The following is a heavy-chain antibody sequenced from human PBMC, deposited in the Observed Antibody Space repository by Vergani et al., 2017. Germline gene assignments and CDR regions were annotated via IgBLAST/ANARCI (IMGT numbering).Heavy chain of an antibody. CDR1: GFTFDDYG. CDR2: INWNGGST. D-gene: IGHD2-15*01. Sequence: DVHLVESGGGVVRPGGSLRLSCAASGFTFDDYGMSWVRQTPGKGLGWVSGINWNGGSTGYVDSVKGRFTISRDNAKNSLYLQMSSLRAEDTALYYCVRQGYCSGGICYGGGMDVWGQGTTVTVSS. CDR3: VRQGYCSGGICYGGGMDV. J-gene: IGHJ6*02. V-gene: IGHV3-20*04.